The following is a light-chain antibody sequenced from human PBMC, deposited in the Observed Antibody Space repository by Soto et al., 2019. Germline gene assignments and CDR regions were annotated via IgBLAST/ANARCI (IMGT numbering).Light chain of an antibody. CDR2: AAS. CDR1: QGISSW. CDR3: QQYNSYSRR. V-gene: IGKV1D-16*01. J-gene: IGKJ4*01. Sequence: DIQMTQSPASVSASVGDRVTITSRASQGISSWLAWYQQKPGKAPKLLLYAASSLQSGVPSRFRGSTSGTEFTLTISSLQPDDFATYYCQQYNSYSRRFGGGTKVDIK.